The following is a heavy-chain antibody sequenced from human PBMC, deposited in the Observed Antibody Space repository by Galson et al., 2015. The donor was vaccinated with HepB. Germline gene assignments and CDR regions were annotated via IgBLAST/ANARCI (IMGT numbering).Heavy chain of an antibody. CDR2: ISSDGFTK. CDR1: GFTFNAFY. D-gene: IGHD3-10*01. J-gene: IGHJ5*02. Sequence: SLRLSCAGPGFTFNAFYMSWIRQAPGKGPEWISYISSDGFTKYYADSVRGRFTISRDNAKNSLYLQMNSLRVEDSAVYYCVRSAGWFDPWGQGTLVTVSS. V-gene: IGHV3-11*01. CDR3: VRSAGWFDP.